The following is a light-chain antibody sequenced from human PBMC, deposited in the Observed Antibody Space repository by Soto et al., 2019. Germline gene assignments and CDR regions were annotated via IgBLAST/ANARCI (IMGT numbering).Light chain of an antibody. CDR3: QQCYSTLMYT. V-gene: IGKV1-39*01. CDR2: GAS. J-gene: IGKJ2*01. CDR1: QNITSY. Sequence: DIQMTQSPSSLSASVGDRVTITCRASQNITSYLNWYQQNPGKTPKLLIYGASRLESGVPSRFRASASGTDFALTIIPLQPEDFATYYCQQCYSTLMYTFGQGTKREI.